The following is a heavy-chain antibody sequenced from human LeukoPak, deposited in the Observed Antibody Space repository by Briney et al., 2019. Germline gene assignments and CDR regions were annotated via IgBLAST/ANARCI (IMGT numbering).Heavy chain of an antibody. CDR2: ISYDGSNK. Sequence: PGGSLRLSCAASGFTFSSYAMHWVRQAPGKGLEWVAVISYDGSNKYYADSVKGRFTISRDNSKNTLYLQMNSLRAEDTAVYYCAGGIAVAGTRFYYYYGMDVWGQGTTVTVSS. CDR3: AGGIAVAGTRFYYYYGMDV. V-gene: IGHV3-30-3*01. J-gene: IGHJ6*02. CDR1: GFTFSSYA. D-gene: IGHD6-19*01.